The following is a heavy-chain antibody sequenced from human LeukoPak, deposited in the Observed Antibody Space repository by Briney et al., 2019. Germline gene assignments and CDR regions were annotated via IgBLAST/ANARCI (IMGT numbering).Heavy chain of an antibody. CDR3: AAGYTTGWYVRYFDY. J-gene: IGHJ4*02. D-gene: IGHD6-19*01. V-gene: IGHV3-23*01. CDR1: GFTLSNYA. CDR2: ISGSGGST. Sequence: GASLRLSCVASGFTLSNYAMSWVRQAPGKGLEWVSSISGSGGSTYQAENVKGRFTISRDSSKNTLYLQMNSLRDEDTAIYYCAAGYTTGWYVRYFDYWGQGTLVTVSS.